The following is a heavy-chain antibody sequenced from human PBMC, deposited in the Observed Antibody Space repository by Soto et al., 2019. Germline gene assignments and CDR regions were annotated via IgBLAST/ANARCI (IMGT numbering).Heavy chain of an antibody. Sequence: SVKVSCKASGGTFGSDAITWVRQAPGQGLEWVGRIIPIFGTTNYAQNLQGRVTISADKSTLTSYMELHSLTSDDTALYYCARDRKDRGYYKNWLHRWG. CDR2: IIPIFGTT. CDR1: GGTFGSDA. CDR3: ARDRKDRGYYKNWLHR. D-gene: IGHD3-22*01. J-gene: IGHJ5*02. V-gene: IGHV1-69*06.